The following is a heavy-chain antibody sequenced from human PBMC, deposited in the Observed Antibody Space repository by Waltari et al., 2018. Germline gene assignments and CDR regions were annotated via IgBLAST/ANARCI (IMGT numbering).Heavy chain of an antibody. Sequence: QVQLQESGPGLVKPSETLSLTCAVSGYSISSGYYWGWIRQPPGKGLEWIGSIYHSGSTYYNPSLKSRVTISVDTSKNQFSLKLSSVTAADTAVYYCARRGSSSRDDAFDIWGQGTMVTVSS. J-gene: IGHJ3*02. CDR3: ARRGSSSRDDAFDI. CDR1: GYSISSGYY. V-gene: IGHV4-38-2*01. CDR2: IYHSGST. D-gene: IGHD6-6*01.